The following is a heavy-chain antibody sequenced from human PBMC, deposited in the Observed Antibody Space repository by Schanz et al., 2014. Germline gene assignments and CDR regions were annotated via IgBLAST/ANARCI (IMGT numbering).Heavy chain of an antibody. V-gene: IGHV3-66*04. CDR2: IYSGGST. Sequence: EVRLVESGGGLGEPGGSLRLSCSGSGFTFSEVYMSWVRQAPGKGLEWVAVIYSGGSTFYTDSVKGRFTISRDNSKNTLYLQMNSLRAEATAVYYCARRITGTHHNPYYHGMDVWGQGTTVTVSS. CDR3: ARRITGTHHNPYYHGMDV. D-gene: IGHD1-20*01. J-gene: IGHJ6*02. CDR1: GFTFSEVY.